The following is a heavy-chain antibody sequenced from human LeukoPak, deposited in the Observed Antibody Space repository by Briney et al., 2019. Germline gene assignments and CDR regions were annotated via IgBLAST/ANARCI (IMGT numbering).Heavy chain of an antibody. Sequence: GGSLRLSCAASGFTFDDYAMRWVRQAPGKGLEWVSGISWNSGSIGYADSVKGRFTISRDNAKNSLYLQMNSLRAEDTALYYCAKEGFGELFFYFDYWGQGTLVTVSS. D-gene: IGHD3-10*01. CDR3: AKEGFGELFFYFDY. V-gene: IGHV3-9*01. CDR2: ISWNSGSI. J-gene: IGHJ4*02. CDR1: GFTFDDYA.